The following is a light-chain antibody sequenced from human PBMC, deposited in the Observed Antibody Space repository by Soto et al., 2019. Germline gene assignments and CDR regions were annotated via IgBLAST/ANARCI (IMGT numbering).Light chain of an antibody. CDR2: DVS. CDR3: QQRSSWPLT. Sequence: EIVMTQSPAALSVSPGERATLSCRAGQGVTTNFAWYQQKSGQSPRLLIYDVSIRATGVPARFSGSGPGTDFTLTISSLEPEDFAIYYCQQRSSWPLTFGQGTRLEIK. V-gene: IGKV3D-11*01. J-gene: IGKJ5*01. CDR1: QGVTTN.